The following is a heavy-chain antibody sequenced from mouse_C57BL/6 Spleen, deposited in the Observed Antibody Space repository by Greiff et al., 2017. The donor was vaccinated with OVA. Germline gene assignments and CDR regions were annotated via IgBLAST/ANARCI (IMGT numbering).Heavy chain of an antibody. V-gene: IGHV14-4*01. Sequence: DVQLQESGAELVRPGASVKLSCTASGFNIKDDYMHWVKQRPEQGLEWIGWIDPENGDTEYASKFQGKATITADTSSNTAYLQLSSLTSEDTAVYYCTTPPSTVVAKGYFDVWGTGTTVTVSS. CDR3: TTPPSTVVAKGYFDV. CDR1: GFNIKDDY. D-gene: IGHD1-1*01. CDR2: IDPENGDT. J-gene: IGHJ1*03.